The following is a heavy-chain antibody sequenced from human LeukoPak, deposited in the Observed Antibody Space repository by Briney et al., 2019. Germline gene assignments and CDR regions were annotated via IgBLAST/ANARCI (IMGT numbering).Heavy chain of an antibody. V-gene: IGHV3-7*01. Sequence: PGGPLTLSCAASGFTLSSYAMSWVRQAPGKGLEWVANIKQDGSENHYVDSVKGRFTISRDDAKNSLYLQMNSLRAEDTAVYYCARDKPSVVVTATPDYWGQGTLVTVSS. CDR1: GFTLSSYA. CDR2: IKQDGSEN. D-gene: IGHD2-21*02. CDR3: ARDKPSVVVTATPDY. J-gene: IGHJ4*02.